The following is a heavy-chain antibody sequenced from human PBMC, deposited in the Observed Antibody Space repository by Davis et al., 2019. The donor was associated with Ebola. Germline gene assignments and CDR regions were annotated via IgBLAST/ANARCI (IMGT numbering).Heavy chain of an antibody. D-gene: IGHD3-3*01. CDR3: ARAGFDEVLDY. CDR2: VSHSERER. Sequence: GESLKISCAASGFIFRNYAMHWVRQAPGKGLEWVAVVSHSERERFYADSVKGRFTISRDNSENTLYLQMNSLTADDTSVYYCARAGFDEVLDYWGQGTPVTVPS. CDR1: GFIFRNYA. V-gene: IGHV3-30*04. J-gene: IGHJ4*02.